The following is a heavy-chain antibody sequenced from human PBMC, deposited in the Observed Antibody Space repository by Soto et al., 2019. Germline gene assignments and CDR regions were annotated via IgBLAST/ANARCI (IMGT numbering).Heavy chain of an antibody. D-gene: IGHD6-13*01. CDR3: ARDQLSRGAAWYQPRYYYGMDV. V-gene: IGHV1-2*04. CDR2: INPNSGGT. Sequence: ASVKVSCKASGYTFTGYYMHWVRQAPGQGLEWMGWINPNSGGTNYAQKFQGWVTMTRDTSISTAYMELSRLRSDDTAVYYCARDQLSRGAAWYQPRYYYGMDVWGQGTTVTVSS. CDR1: GYTFTGYY. J-gene: IGHJ6*02.